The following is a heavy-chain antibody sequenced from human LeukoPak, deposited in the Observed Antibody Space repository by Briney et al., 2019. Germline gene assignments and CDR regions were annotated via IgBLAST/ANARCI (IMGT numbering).Heavy chain of an antibody. V-gene: IGHV3-74*01. CDR2: INSDASST. Sequence: GGSLRLSCAASGFIFRGYTMDWVRQAPGKGLVWVSRINSDASSTSNADSVKGRFTISRDNAKNTLYLQMNSLRAEDTAVYYCARDQGSGCFDLWGQGTLVTVSS. CDR1: GFIFRGYT. D-gene: IGHD6-19*01. CDR3: ARDQGSGCFDL. J-gene: IGHJ5*02.